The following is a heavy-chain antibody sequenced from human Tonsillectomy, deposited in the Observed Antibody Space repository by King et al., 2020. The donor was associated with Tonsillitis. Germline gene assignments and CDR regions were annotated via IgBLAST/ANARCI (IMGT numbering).Heavy chain of an antibody. CDR3: ARGWYYGPGAVVYYFDY. Sequence: QLQESGPGLVKPSQTLSLTCTVSGGSISSGDYYWSWIRQPPGKGLEWIGYIYYSGSTYYNPSLKSRVTISVDTSKNQFSLKLSSVTAADTAVYYCARGWYYGPGAVVYYFDYWGQGTLVTVSS. D-gene: IGHD3-10*01. CDR1: GGSISSGDYY. CDR2: IYYSGST. J-gene: IGHJ4*02. V-gene: IGHV4-30-4*01.